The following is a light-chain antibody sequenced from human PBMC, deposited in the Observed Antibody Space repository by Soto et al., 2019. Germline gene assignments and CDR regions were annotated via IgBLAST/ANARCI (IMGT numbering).Light chain of an antibody. J-gene: IGLJ2*01. CDR3: CSYSGDLAL. CDR1: SSNVGSYKL. Sequence: QSVLPQPASVSGSRGQSITISCTGTSSNVGSYKLFSWNQQHPGKAPKLMISDVCKRTPGVPDRFSCSKSGNTASLTISGRQAEDGADYYCCSYSGDLALFGGGTTSTVL. CDR2: DVC. V-gene: IGLV2-23*02.